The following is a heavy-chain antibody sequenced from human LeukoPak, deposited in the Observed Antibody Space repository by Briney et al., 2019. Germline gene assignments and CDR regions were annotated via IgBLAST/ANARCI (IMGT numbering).Heavy chain of an antibody. CDR1: GYTFNSYY. D-gene: IGHD4-17*01. Sequence: GASVKISCKASGYTFNSYYTHWVRQAPGQGLEWMGTINPSGGRTNYAQKFQGRVTMTRDTSTRTIYIELYSLRSDDTAVYYCARGGRDYGDPRFDPWGQGTLVTVSS. CDR3: ARGGRDYGDPRFDP. V-gene: IGHV1-46*02. J-gene: IGHJ5*02. CDR2: INPSGGRT.